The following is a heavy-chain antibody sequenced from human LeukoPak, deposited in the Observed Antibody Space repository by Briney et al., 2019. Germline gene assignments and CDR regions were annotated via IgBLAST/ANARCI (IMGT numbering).Heavy chain of an antibody. CDR2: MNPNSGNT. D-gene: IGHD3-3*01. CDR3: ARGVGYYDFWSGYYDFDY. CDR1: GYTFTGYY. J-gene: IGHJ4*02. Sequence: ASVKVSCKASGYTFTGYYMHWVRQATGQGLEWMGWMNPNSGNTGYAQKLQGRVTMTRNTSISTAYMELSSLRSEGTAVYYCARGVGYYDFWSGYYDFDYWGQGTLVTVSS. V-gene: IGHV1-8*02.